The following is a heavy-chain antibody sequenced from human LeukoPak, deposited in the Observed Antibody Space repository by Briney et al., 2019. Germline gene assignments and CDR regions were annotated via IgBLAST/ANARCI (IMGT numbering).Heavy chain of an antibody. CDR1: GGSISSGPYY. D-gene: IGHD6-13*01. J-gene: IGHJ6*03. Sequence: SETLSLTCTVSGGSISSGPYYWGWIRQPPGKGLEWIGNIYYGVNTYYNPSLKSRVTISIDTSKNQFSLKLSSVTAADTAVYYCASASSSWHNPYSMDVWGKGTTVTVSS. CDR3: ASASSSWHNPYSMDV. V-gene: IGHV4-39*07. CDR2: IYYGVNT.